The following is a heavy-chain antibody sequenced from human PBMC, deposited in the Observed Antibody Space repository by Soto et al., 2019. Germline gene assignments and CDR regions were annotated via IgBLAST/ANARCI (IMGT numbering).Heavy chain of an antibody. D-gene: IGHD3-22*01. CDR2: IIPIFGTA. CDR1: GGTFSSYA. Sequence: SVKVSCKASGGTFSSYAISWVRQAPGQGLEWMGGIIPIFGTANYAQKFQGRVTITADESTSTAYMELSSLRSEDTAVYYCASGYYDSSGYWDFDYWGQGTLVTVSS. J-gene: IGHJ4*02. V-gene: IGHV1-69*13. CDR3: ASGYYDSSGYWDFDY.